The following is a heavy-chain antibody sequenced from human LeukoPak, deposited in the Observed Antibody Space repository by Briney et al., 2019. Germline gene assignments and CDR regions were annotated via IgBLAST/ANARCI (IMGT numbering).Heavy chain of an antibody. D-gene: IGHD1-26*01. CDR1: GFTFSSYS. V-gene: IGHV3-48*02. J-gene: IGHJ4*02. Sequence: GGSLRLSCAASGFTFSSYSLNWVRQAPGKGLEWVSHISSSSTIYYGDSVKGRFTISRDNAKNSLYLQMNSLRDEDTAVYYCARGLGVGATHFDYWGQGTLVTVSS. CDR2: ISSSSTI. CDR3: ARGLGVGATHFDY.